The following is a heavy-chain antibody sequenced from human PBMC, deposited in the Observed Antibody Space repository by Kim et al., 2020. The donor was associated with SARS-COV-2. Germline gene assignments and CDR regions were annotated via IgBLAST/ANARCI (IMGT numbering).Heavy chain of an antibody. Sequence: SETLSLTCTVSGGSISSYYWSWIRQPAGKGLEWIGRIYTSVSTNYNPSLKSRVTMSVDTSKIQFSLKLSSVTAADTAVYSWARTMRRGNNHYVGGDAFDICGQGTMVTVSS. D-gene: IGHD3-16*01. CDR3: ARTMRRGNNHYVGGDAFDI. J-gene: IGHJ3*02. CDR1: GGSISSYY. V-gene: IGHV4-4*07. CDR2: IYTSVST.